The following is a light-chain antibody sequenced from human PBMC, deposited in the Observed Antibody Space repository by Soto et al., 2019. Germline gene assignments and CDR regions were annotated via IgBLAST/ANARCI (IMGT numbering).Light chain of an antibody. J-gene: IGKJ1*01. Sequence: EIGLTQSPGTLSLSPGERATLSCRATESVVSNYLAWYQLKPGQAPRLLIYDASSRATGIPDRFSGSGSGTDFTLTISRLEPEEFAVYYCQQYGSIPWTFGQGTKVEIK. CDR3: QQYGSIPWT. V-gene: IGKV3-20*01. CDR2: DAS. CDR1: ESVVSNY.